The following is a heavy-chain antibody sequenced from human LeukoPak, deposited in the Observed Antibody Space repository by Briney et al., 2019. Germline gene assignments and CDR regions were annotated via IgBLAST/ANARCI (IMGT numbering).Heavy chain of an antibody. J-gene: IGHJ4*02. CDR1: GFTFSSYA. CDR2: ISSNGGST. CDR3: ARDLCGFGELDY. Sequence: PGGSLRLSXAASGFTFSSYAMHWVRQAPGKGLEYVSAISSNGGSTYYANSVKGRFTISRDNSKNTLYLQMGSLRAEDMAVYYCARDLCGFGELDYWGQGTLVTVSS. V-gene: IGHV3-64*01. D-gene: IGHD3-10*01.